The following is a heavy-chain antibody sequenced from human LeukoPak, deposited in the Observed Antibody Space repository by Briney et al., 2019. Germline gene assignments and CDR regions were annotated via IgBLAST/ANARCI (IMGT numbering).Heavy chain of an antibody. Sequence: SETLSLTCIVSVGSISNYFCNWIRQPPGKGLEWIGYIYSSGSTYYNPSLKSRVTISVDTSKSRFSLKLSTVTAADTAVYYCARRPPGDPKLDYWGQGTLVTVSS. D-gene: IGHD7-27*01. CDR3: ARRPPGDPKLDY. CDR2: IYSSGST. CDR1: VGSISNYF. V-gene: IGHV4-59*08. J-gene: IGHJ4*02.